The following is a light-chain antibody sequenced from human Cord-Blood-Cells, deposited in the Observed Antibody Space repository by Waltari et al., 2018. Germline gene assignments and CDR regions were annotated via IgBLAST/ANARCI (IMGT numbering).Light chain of an antibody. J-gene: IGKJ1*01. CDR3: QQSYSTPWT. Sequence: RMTQSPSSLSASVGDRVTITYLASQSISSYLNWYQQKPGKAPKLLIYAASSLQSGVPSRFSGSGSGTDFTLTISSLQPEDFATYYCQQSYSTPWTFGQGTKVEIK. V-gene: IGKV1-39*01. CDR2: AAS. CDR1: QSISSY.